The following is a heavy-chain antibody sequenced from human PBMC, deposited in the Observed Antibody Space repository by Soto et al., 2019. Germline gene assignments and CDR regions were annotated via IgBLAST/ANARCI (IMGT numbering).Heavy chain of an antibody. Sequence: GGSLRLSCAASGFTFSSYSMNWVRQAPGKGLEWVSSISSSSSYIYYEDSVKGRFTISRDNAKNSLYLQMNSLRAEDTAVYYCARGIRRFGVDLGGFDYWGQGTLVTV. J-gene: IGHJ4*02. CDR2: ISSSSSYI. D-gene: IGHD3-3*01. CDR3: ARGIRRFGVDLGGFDY. CDR1: GFTFSSYS. V-gene: IGHV3-21*01.